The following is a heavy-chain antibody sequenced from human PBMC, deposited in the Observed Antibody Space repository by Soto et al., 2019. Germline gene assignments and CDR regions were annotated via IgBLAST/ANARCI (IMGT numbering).Heavy chain of an antibody. CDR1: GASINNYY. V-gene: IGHV4-59*01. CDR3: AGDTYGLDV. Sequence: QVQMQESGPGLVKPSETLSLTCTVSGASINNYYCNWVRQPPGKGLEWIGSIHYSGTTHYNPSLVSRVTISRDAARNQFSLRLRSVTAADAAVYYCAGDTYGLDVWGQGTTVTVSS. CDR2: IHYSGTT. J-gene: IGHJ6*02.